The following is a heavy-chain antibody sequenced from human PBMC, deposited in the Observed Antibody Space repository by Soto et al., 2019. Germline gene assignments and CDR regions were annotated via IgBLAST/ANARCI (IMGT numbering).Heavy chain of an antibody. CDR3: STTGLNYPRFEY. CDR2: IRNKPAGHTT. D-gene: IGHD1-7*01. Sequence: GGSLRLSCAGSGFTFSNHYMDWVRQAPGRGLEWVGRIRNKPAGHTTEYAASVKGRFTISRDDSKNSLYLQMHSLKTEDSAVYYCSTTGLNYPRFEYWGQGTLVTVSS. J-gene: IGHJ4*02. CDR1: GFTFSNHY. V-gene: IGHV3-72*01.